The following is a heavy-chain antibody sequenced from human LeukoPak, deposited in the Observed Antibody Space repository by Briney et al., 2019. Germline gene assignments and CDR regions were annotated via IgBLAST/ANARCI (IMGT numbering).Heavy chain of an antibody. J-gene: IGHJ3*02. CDR3: ARDLVVTAHDDAYDI. CDR2: IYYRGST. CDR1: GGSISSSVYY. D-gene: IGHD2-21*02. Sequence: PSETLSLTCTVSGGSISSSVYYWGWIRQPPGKGLEWIGSIYYRGSTYYNPSLKSRVTISLDTSKTQFSLKLSSVTAADTAVYYCARDLVVTAHDDAYDIWGQGTMVTVSS. V-gene: IGHV4-39*07.